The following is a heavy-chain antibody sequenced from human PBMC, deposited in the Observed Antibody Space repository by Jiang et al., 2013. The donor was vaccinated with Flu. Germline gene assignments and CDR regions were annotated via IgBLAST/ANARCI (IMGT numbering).Heavy chain of an antibody. Sequence: KASGYTFTSYAMNWVRQAPGQGLEWMGWINTNTGNPTYAQGFTGRFVFSLDTSVSTAYLQISSLKAEDTAVYYCTKERNFDDILTGYYKHWFDPWGQGTLVTVSS. CDR2: INTNTGNP. CDR3: TKERNFDDILTGYYKHWFDP. D-gene: IGHD3-9*01. V-gene: IGHV7-4-1*02. J-gene: IGHJ5*02. CDR1: GYTFTSYA.